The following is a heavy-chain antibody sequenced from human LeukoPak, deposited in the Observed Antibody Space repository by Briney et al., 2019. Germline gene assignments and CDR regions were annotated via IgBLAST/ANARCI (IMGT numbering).Heavy chain of an antibody. CDR3: ARVVQYGSGPAVG. V-gene: IGHV3-11*01. D-gene: IGHD3-10*01. J-gene: IGHJ4*02. Sequence: GGSLRLSCAASGFPFSDYYMSWIRQAPGKGLEWVSYISSSGDTIYYADSVKGRFTISRDNAKNSVHLQMNSLRAEDTAVYYCARVVQYGSGPAVGWGQGTLVTVSS. CDR2: ISSSGDTI. CDR1: GFPFSDYY.